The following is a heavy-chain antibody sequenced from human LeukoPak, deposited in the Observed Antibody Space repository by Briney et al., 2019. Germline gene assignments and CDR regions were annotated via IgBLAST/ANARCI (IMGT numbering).Heavy chain of an antibody. J-gene: IGHJ3*02. D-gene: IGHD6-6*01. V-gene: IGHV1-69*13. CDR1: GGTFSSYA. CDR3: ARDKYSSSSKVPPYSAFDI. CDR2: IIPIFGTA. Sequence: ASVKVSCKASGGTFSSYAISWVRQAPGQGLEWMGGIIPIFGTANYAQKFQGRVTITADESTSTAYMELSSLRSEDTAVSYCARDKYSSSSKVPPYSAFDIWGQGTMVTVSS.